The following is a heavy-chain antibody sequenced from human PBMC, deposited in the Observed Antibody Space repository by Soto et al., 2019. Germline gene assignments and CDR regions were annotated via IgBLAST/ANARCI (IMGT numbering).Heavy chain of an antibody. J-gene: IGHJ4*02. Sequence: SVNVSFKASGGPFSSYAISLVRQAPGQGLEWIGGIIPIFGTANYGQKFQGRVTITADKSTSTAYMDLSSLRSEDTAVYYCARVPNCSGGSCYSNYWGQGTMVTVSS. CDR1: GGPFSSYA. V-gene: IGHV1-69*06. CDR2: IIPIFGTA. CDR3: ARVPNCSGGSCYSNY. D-gene: IGHD2-15*01.